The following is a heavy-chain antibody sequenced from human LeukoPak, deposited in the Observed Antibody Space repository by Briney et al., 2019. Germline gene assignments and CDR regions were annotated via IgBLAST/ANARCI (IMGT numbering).Heavy chain of an antibody. CDR2: INHSGST. CDR3: ACLLAAAGTSDY. CDR1: GGSFSGYY. Sequence: SEPLSLTRAVYGGSFSGYYWSWIRQPPEKGLEWIGEINHSGSTKYNPPLRSRVTISVDTSKKQFSLTLSSVTAADTSVYYCACLLAAAGTSDYWGQGTLVTVSS. D-gene: IGHD6-13*01. V-gene: IGHV4-34*01. J-gene: IGHJ4*02.